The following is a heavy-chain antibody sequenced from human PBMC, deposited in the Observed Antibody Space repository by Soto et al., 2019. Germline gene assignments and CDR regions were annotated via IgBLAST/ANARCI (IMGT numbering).Heavy chain of an antibody. CDR2: IGSSGGII. CDR1: GFTFSSYE. V-gene: IGHV3-48*03. J-gene: IGHJ4*02. CDR3: ARDGSGRYSNFDY. D-gene: IGHD1-26*01. Sequence: GGSLRLSCAASGFTFSSYEMNWVRQAPGKGLEWVSYIGSSGGIIYYADSVKGRFTISRDNAKNSLYLQMNSLRADDTAVYYCARDGSGRYSNFDYWGQATLVTVYS.